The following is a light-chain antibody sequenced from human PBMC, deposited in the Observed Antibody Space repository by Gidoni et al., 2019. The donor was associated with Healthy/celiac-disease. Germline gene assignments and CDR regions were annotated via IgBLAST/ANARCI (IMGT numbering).Light chain of an antibody. Sequence: SYELTPPPSVSVSPGQTASITCSGDKLGEKYACWYQQKPGQSPVLVIYQDSKRPSGIPERFSGSNSGNTATLTISGTQAMDEADYYCQAWDSSTEGVFGGGTKLTVL. J-gene: IGLJ2*01. CDR1: KLGEKY. CDR3: QAWDSSTEGV. CDR2: QDS. V-gene: IGLV3-1*01.